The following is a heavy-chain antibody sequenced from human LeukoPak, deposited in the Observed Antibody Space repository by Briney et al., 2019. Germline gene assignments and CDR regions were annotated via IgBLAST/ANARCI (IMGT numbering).Heavy chain of an antibody. CDR1: GYTFTSYG. D-gene: IGHD3-16*01. CDR3: ARDPPPRAGGDYFDY. CDR2: ISAYNGNT. J-gene: IGHJ4*02. Sequence: ASVKVSCKASGYTFTSYGISWVRQAPGQGLEWMGWISAYNGNTNYAQKLQGRVTMTTDTSTSTAYMELRSLRSDDTAVYYCARDPPPRAGGDYFDYWGQGTLVTVSS. V-gene: IGHV1-18*01.